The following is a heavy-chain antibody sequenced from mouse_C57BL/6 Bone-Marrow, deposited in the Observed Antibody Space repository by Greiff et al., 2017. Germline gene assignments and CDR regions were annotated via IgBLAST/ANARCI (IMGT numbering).Heavy chain of an antibody. J-gene: IGHJ2*01. Sequence: EVKLVESGGGLVKPGGSLKLSCAASGFTFSSYAMSWVRQTPEKRLEWVATISDGGSYTYYPDNVKGRFTISRDNAKNNLYLQMSHLKSEDTAVYYCAREEDYDLDYWGQGTTRTVSS. V-gene: IGHV5-4*01. CDR3: AREEDYDLDY. CDR2: ISDGGSYT. CDR1: GFTFSSYA. D-gene: IGHD2-4*01.